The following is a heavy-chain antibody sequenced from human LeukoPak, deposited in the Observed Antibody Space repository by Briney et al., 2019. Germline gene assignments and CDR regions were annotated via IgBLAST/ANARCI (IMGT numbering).Heavy chain of an antibody. D-gene: IGHD3-3*01. CDR1: GYTFTGYY. CDR3: ARTIFGVVIMSYAFDI. CDR2: INPSGGST. J-gene: IGHJ3*02. Sequence: GPVKVSCKASGYTFTGYYMHWVRQAPGQGLEWMGIINPSGGSTSYAQKFQGRVTMTRDTSTSTAYMELSSLRSEDTAVYYCARTIFGVVIMSYAFDIWGQGTMVTVSS. V-gene: IGHV1-46*01.